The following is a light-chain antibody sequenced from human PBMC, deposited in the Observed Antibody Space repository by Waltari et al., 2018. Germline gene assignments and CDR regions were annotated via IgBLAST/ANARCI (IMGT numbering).Light chain of an antibody. CDR3: HQTYSSPQT. CDR2: AAS. CDR1: QTIGSY. Sequence: DIQMTQSPSSLSASVGDRVTITCRASQTIGSYLIWYQHKPGKAPKFLIYAASSLQSGVPSRFSGSGSGTDFTLTISSLQPEDFATYYCHQTYSSPQTFGQGTKLEIK. V-gene: IGKV1-39*01. J-gene: IGKJ2*01.